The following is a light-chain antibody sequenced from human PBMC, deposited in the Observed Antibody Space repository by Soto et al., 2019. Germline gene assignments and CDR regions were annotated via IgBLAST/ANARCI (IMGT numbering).Light chain of an antibody. Sequence: IVLTQSPGTLSLSPGERATLSCRASQRVSSSYLAWYQQKPGQAPRLLIYGASSRATGIPDRFSGSGSGTDFTLTLSRLEPEDFAVYYCQQYGRTFGQGTKVEIK. J-gene: IGKJ1*01. CDR2: GAS. CDR1: QRVSSSY. V-gene: IGKV3-20*01. CDR3: QQYGRT.